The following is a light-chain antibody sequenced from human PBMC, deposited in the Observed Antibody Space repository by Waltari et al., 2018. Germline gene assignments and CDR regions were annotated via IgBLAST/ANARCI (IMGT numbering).Light chain of an antibody. CDR3: AAWDDSLSGRV. V-gene: IGLV1-47*01. Sequence: QSVLTQPPSASGTPGQRVNISCSGSSSNIGSNYVYWYQQLPGTAPKLLIYRNNPRPSGVPDRFSGSKSGTSASLAISGLRSEDEADYYCAAWDDSLSGRVFGGGTKLTVL. CDR2: RNN. CDR1: SSNIGSNY. J-gene: IGLJ3*02.